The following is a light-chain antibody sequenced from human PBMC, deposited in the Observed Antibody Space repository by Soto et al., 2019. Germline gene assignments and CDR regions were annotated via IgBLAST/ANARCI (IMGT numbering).Light chain of an antibody. CDR3: CSYAGSYTVV. CDR2: DVS. V-gene: IGLV2-11*01. CDR1: SSDVGGYHY. J-gene: IGLJ2*01. Sequence: QSVLTQIRSMSGSPGQSVTISCTGTSSDVGGYHYVSWYQQRPGKAPKLMMYDVSERPSGVPDRFSGSRSGNTASLTISGLQAEEEADYFCCSYAGSYTVVFGGGTKLTVL.